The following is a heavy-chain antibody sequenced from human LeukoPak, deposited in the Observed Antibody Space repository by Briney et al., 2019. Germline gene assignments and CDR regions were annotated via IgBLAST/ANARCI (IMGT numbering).Heavy chain of an antibody. CDR1: GFTFSSYA. V-gene: IGHV3-23*01. D-gene: IGHD3-16*01. Sequence: GGSLRLSCAASGFTFSSYAMHWVRQAPGKGLEWVSAISGSGGSTYYADSVKGRFTISRDNSKNTLYLQMNSLRAEDTAVYYCAREPTLGVGSYFDYWGQGTLVTVSS. CDR2: ISGSGGST. CDR3: AREPTLGVGSYFDY. J-gene: IGHJ4*02.